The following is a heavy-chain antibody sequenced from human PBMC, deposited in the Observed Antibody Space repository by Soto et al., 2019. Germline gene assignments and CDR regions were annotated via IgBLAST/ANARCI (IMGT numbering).Heavy chain of an antibody. D-gene: IGHD1-20*01. V-gene: IGHV1-69*06. J-gene: IGHJ6*02. CDR1: GGAFTNYA. CDR2: IIPLHNTS. Sequence: QVQLLQSGAEVKKRGSSGKVSCKVSGGAFTNYALNWVRHGPGQGLEWRGGIIPLHNTSNYSLKFVGRVTVTADISSTTVYMELNSLTSDDTATYYCASWSNWNPLYYDGLDVWGQGTTVTVSS. CDR3: ASWSNWNPLYYDGLDV.